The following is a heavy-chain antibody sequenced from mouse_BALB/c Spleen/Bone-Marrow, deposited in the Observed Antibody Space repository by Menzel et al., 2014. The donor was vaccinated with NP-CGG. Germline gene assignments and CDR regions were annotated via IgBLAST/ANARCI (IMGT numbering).Heavy chain of an antibody. V-gene: IGHV1S81*02. CDR1: GYTFTSYY. Sequence: VKLMESGAELVKPGASVKSSCKASGYTFTSYYMYWVKQRPGQGLEWIGEINPSNGGTNFNEKFKSKATLTVDKSSSTAYMQLSSLTSEDSAVYYCTREGDSPFAYWGQGTLVTVSA. CDR3: TREGDSPFAY. J-gene: IGHJ3*01. CDR2: INPSNGGT. D-gene: IGHD2-13*01.